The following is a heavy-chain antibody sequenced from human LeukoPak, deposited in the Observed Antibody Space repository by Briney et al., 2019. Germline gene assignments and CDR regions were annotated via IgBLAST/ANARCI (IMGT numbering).Heavy chain of an antibody. CDR2: INHSGST. CDR1: GGSFSGYY. D-gene: IGHD2-2*02. V-gene: IGHV4-34*01. CDR3: ARTDIVVVPAAIEHYYYYMDV. J-gene: IGHJ6*03. Sequence: SETLSLTCAVYGGSFSGYYWSWIRQPPGKGLEWIGEINHSGSTNHNPSLKSRVTISVDKSKNQFSLKLSSVTAADTAVYYCARTDIVVVPAAIEHYYYYMDVWGKGTTVTVSS.